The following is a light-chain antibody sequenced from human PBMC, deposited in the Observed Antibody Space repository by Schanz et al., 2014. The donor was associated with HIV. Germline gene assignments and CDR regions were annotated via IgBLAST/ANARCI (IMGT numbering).Light chain of an antibody. Sequence: QSALTQPASVSGSPGQSITISCTGTSSDVGGYNYVSWYQQHPGKAPKLMIYEVSERPSGVPDRFSGSTSGNTAFLTVSGLQAEDEADYYCCSFAGTIWVFGGGTKLTVL. J-gene: IGLJ3*02. CDR2: EVS. CDR1: SSDVGGYNY. CDR3: CSFAGTIWV. V-gene: IGLV2-8*01.